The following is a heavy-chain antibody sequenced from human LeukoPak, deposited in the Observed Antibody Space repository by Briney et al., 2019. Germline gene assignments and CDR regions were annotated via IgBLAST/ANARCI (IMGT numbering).Heavy chain of an antibody. Sequence: GGSLRLSCAASGFTFSSYAMSWVRQAPGKGLEWVSAISGSGGSTYYADSVKGRFTISRDNSKNTLYLQMNSLRAEDTAVYYRAKGAITFGGVIVGNWFDPWGQGTLVTLSS. CDR1: GFTFSSYA. D-gene: IGHD3-16*02. J-gene: IGHJ5*02. CDR3: AKGAITFGGVIVGNWFDP. V-gene: IGHV3-23*01. CDR2: ISGSGGST.